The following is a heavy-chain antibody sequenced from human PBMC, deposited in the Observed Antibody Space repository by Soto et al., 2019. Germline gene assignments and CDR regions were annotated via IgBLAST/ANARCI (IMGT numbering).Heavy chain of an antibody. J-gene: IGHJ5*02. D-gene: IGHD6-13*01. CDR2: IYYSGST. Sequence: SETLSLTCTVSGGSISSYYWSWIRQPPGKGLEWIGYIYYSGSTNYNPSLKSRVTISVDTSKNQLSLKLSSVTAADTAVYYCARLGIAANWFDPWGQGTLVTVSS. CDR1: GGSISSYY. V-gene: IGHV4-59*08. CDR3: ARLGIAANWFDP.